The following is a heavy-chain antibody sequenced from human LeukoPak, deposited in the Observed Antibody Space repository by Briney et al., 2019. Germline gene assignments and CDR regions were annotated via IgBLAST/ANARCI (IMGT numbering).Heavy chain of an antibody. Sequence: GGSLRLSCAASAFSLNAYNMNWVRQAPGKGLEWVSSISYTGTYIYYADSVKGRFTISRDNAQDSLYLQMNSLRAEDTAIYYCVRDRGTYRPIDYWGQGTLVTVSS. CDR1: AFSLNAYN. CDR3: VRDRGTYRPIDY. V-gene: IGHV3-21*04. D-gene: IGHD1-26*01. CDR2: ISYTGTYI. J-gene: IGHJ4*02.